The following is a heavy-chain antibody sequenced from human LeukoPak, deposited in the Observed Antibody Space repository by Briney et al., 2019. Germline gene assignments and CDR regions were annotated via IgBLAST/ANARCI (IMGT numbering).Heavy chain of an antibody. V-gene: IGHV1-2*02. J-gene: IGHJ3*02. CDR3: ARDRVTIFGVAMISAFDI. D-gene: IGHD3-3*01. CDR1: GYTFTGYY. CDR2: INPNSGGT. Sequence: ASVKVSCKASGYTFTGYYMHWVRQAPGQGLEWMGWINPNSGGTNYAQKFQGRVTMTRDTSISTAYMELSRLRSDDTAVYYCARDRVTIFGVAMISAFDIWGQGTMVTVSS.